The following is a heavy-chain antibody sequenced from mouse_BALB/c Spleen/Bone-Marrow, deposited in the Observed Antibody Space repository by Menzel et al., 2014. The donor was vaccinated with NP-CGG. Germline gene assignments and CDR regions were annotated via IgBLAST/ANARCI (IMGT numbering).Heavy chain of an antibody. CDR3: ARPNTDYFDY. D-gene: IGHD5-1-1*01. V-gene: IGHV5-9-1*01. Sequence: EVKLVESGGGLVKPGGSLKLSCAASGFTFXSYAMSWIRQTPEKRLEWVATISSGGNYTYYPDSVKGRFTISRDNAKNTLYLQMSSLRSEDTAMYYCARPNTDYFDYWGQGTTLTVSS. J-gene: IGHJ2*01. CDR2: ISSGGNYT. CDR1: GFTFXSYA.